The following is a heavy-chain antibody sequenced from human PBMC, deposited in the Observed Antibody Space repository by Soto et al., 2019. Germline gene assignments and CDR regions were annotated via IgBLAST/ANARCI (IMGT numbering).Heavy chain of an antibody. D-gene: IGHD6-6*01. CDR2: ISYHGSIT. V-gene: IGHV3-30*18. J-gene: IGHJ4*02. CDR3: ANEFSSGG. Sequence: PGGSLRLSCAASGFTFSSYGMHWVRQAPGKGLEWVALISYHGSITDYLDSVKGRFTISRDNPESTLYLQMNSLRTEDTAVYYCANEFSSGGWGQGTLVTVSS. CDR1: GFTFSSYG.